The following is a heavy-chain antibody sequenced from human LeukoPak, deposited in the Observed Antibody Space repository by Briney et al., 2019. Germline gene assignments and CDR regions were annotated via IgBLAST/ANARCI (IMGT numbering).Heavy chain of an antibody. CDR3: ARDPSFNRYCSGGSCYSYFDY. D-gene: IGHD2-15*01. CDR1: GVSITTNNW. J-gene: IGHJ4*02. CDR2: IYYTGTGSA. Sequence: SGTLSLTCTVSGVSITTNNWWTWVRQPPGKGLEWIAEIYYTGTGSANYNPSLKSRVSISVDQSKNQFSLNLSSVTAADTAVYYCARDPSFNRYCSGGSCYSYFDYWGQGTLVTVSS. V-gene: IGHV4-4*02.